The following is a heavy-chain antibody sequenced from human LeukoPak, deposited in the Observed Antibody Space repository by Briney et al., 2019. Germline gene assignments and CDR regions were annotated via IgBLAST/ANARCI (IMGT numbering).Heavy chain of an antibody. CDR3: ARVGVAAKSNPH. CDR1: GGSITGYY. J-gene: IGHJ4*02. Sequence: SETLSLTCTVSGGSITGYYWSWIRQPPGKGLEWIGEINHSGSTNYNPSLKSRVTISVDTSKNQFSLKLSSVTAADTAVYYCARVGVAAKSNPHWGQGTLVTVSS. V-gene: IGHV4-34*01. D-gene: IGHD2-15*01. CDR2: INHSGST.